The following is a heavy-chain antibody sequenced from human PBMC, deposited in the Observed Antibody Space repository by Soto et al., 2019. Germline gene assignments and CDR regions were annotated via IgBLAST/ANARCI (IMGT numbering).Heavy chain of an antibody. V-gene: IGHV1-3*01. Sequence: GASVKVSCKASGYTFTSYAMHWVRQAPGQRLEWMGWINAGNGNTKYSQKFQGRVTITRDTSASTAYMELSSLRAEDTAVYYCASGRCSSTSCPFDYWGQGTVVTVSS. D-gene: IGHD2-2*01. CDR1: GYTFTSYA. CDR3: ASGRCSSTSCPFDY. CDR2: INAGNGNT. J-gene: IGHJ4*02.